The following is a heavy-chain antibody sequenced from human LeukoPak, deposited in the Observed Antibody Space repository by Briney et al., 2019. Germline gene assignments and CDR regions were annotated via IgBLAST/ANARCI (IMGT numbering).Heavy chain of an antibody. V-gene: IGHV3-7*03. Sequence: PGGSLRLSCAASGFTFSNYWMSWVRQAPGRGLEWVANIKQEGSEKYYVDSVKGRFTISRDNAKNSLYLQMNSLRAGDTAVYCCVRYITMVRGVKYYFDYWGQGTLVTVSS. CDR3: VRYITMVRGVKYYFDY. D-gene: IGHD3-10*01. CDR2: IKQEGSEK. J-gene: IGHJ4*02. CDR1: GFTFSNYW.